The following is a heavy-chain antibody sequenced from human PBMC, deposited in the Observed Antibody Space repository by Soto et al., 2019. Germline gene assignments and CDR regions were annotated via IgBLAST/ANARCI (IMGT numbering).Heavy chain of an antibody. J-gene: IGHJ4*02. CDR3: ATDIEY. CDR2: IYADGRT. CDR1: DVIVRALY. V-gene: IGHV3-66*01. Sequence: RHSWAAVDVIVRALYMSWVRQAPGKGLEWVSTIYADGRTYYADSVKGRFTMSRDDVKNTLFLQMNSLRLEDTAVYYCATDIEYCGQGTLVPVSS.